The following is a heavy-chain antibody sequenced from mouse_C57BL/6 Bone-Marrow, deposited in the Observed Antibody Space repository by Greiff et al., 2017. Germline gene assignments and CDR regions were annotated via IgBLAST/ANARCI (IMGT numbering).Heavy chain of an antibody. CDR2: ISSGGSYT. CDR3: ERLRAGPFAY. Sequence: DVMLVESGGDLVKPGGSLKLSCAASGFTFSSSGMSWVRQTPDKRLEWVATISSGGSYTYYPDSVKGRFTISRDNAKNTLYLQMSSLTSEDTAMYYCERLRAGPFAYWGQGTLVTVSA. J-gene: IGHJ3*01. V-gene: IGHV5-6*02. CDR1: GFTFSSSG.